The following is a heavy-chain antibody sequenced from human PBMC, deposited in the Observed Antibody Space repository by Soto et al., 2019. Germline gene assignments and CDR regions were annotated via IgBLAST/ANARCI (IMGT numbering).Heavy chain of an antibody. CDR2: IIPILGIA. CDR3: ARGGIAAAGPIDY. CDR1: GGTFSSYT. D-gene: IGHD6-13*01. V-gene: IGHV1-69*02. J-gene: IGHJ4*02. Sequence: QVQLVQSGAEVKKPGSSVKVSCKASGGTFSSYTISWVRQAPGQGLEWMGRIIPILGIANYAQKFQGRVTITADKXTSTAYMELSSLRSEDTAVYYCARGGIAAAGPIDYWGQGTLVTVSS.